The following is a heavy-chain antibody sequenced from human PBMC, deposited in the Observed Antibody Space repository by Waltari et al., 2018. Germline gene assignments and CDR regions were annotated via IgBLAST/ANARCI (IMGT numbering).Heavy chain of an antibody. CDR3: ARRPVWYYYDSSGYYLDY. J-gene: IGHJ4*02. V-gene: IGHV4-34*01. CDR2: INHSGST. Sequence: QVQLQQWGAGPLKPSETLSLTCAVYGGSFSGYYWSWIRQPPGKGLEWIGEINHSGSTNYNPSLKSRVTISVDTSKNQFSLKLSSVTAADTAVYYCARRPVWYYYDSSGYYLDYWGQGTLVTVSS. CDR1: GGSFSGYY. D-gene: IGHD3-22*01.